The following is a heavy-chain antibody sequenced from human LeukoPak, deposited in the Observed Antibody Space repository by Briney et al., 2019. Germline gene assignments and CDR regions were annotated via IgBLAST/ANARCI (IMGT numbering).Heavy chain of an antibody. V-gene: IGHV1-69*05. J-gene: IGHJ4*02. D-gene: IGHD2-21*02. CDR2: IIPIFGTA. CDR3: AGSTYCGGDCYEGVDY. CDR1: GGTFSSYA. Sequence: ASVKVSCKASGGTFSSYAISWVRQAPGQGLEWMGGIIPIFGTANYAQKFQGRVTITTDESTSTAYMELSSLRSEDTAVYYCAGSTYCGGDCYEGVDYWGQGTLVTVSS.